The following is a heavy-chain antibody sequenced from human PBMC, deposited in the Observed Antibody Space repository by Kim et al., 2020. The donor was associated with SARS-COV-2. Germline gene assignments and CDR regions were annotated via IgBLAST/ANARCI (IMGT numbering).Heavy chain of an antibody. CDR3: AREGYSSGYCGAFNI. D-gene: IGHD6-19*01. CDR2: ISPDGRGK. J-gene: IGHJ3*02. V-gene: IGHV3-30*04. Sequence: HWVRQAPGKGLEWVAAISPDGRGKYYGDSLIDRITVSRDESKSTSFLQLDSLTPEDTAVYYCAREGYSSGYCGAFNIWGQGAIVTVSS.